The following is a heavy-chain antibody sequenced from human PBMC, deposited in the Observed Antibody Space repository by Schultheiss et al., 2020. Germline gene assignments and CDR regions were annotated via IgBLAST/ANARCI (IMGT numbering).Heavy chain of an antibody. CDR3: AREDRPLAALGTGAFDI. CDR1: GGSISSGGYS. D-gene: IGHD6-6*01. J-gene: IGHJ3*02. Sequence: GSLRLSCAVSGGSISSGGYSWSWIRQPPGKGLEWIGYIYYSGSTNYNPSLKSRVTISVDTSKNQFSLKLSSVTAADTAVYYCAREDRPLAALGTGAFDIWGQGTMVTVSS. CDR2: IYYSGST. V-gene: IGHV4-61*08.